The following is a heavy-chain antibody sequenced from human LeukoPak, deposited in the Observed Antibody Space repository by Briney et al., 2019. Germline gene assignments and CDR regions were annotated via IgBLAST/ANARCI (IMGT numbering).Heavy chain of an antibody. D-gene: IGHD1-14*01. J-gene: IGHJ1*01. CDR3: TTIARRALYFQH. Sequence: PGGSLRLSWAASGXTFSSYAMSWVRQAPGKGLEWVSAISGSGGSTYYADSVKGRFTISRDNSKNTLYLQMNSLKTEDTAVYYCTTIARRALYFQHWGQGTLVTVSS. CDR2: ISGSGGST. CDR1: GXTFSSYA. V-gene: IGHV3-23*01.